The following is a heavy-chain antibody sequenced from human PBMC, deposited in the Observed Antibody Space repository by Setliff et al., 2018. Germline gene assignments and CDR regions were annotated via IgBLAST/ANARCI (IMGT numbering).Heavy chain of an antibody. V-gene: IGHV1-69*05. Sequence: SVKVSCKASGGTFSSYAISWVRQAPGQGLEWMGGIIPIFGTANYAQKFQGRVTITTDESASTAYMELSSLRSEDTAVYYCARKARGGYEGSYYYYYGMDVWGQGTTVTVSS. J-gene: IGHJ6*02. D-gene: IGHD5-12*01. CDR2: IIPIFGTA. CDR3: ARKARGGYEGSYYYYYGMDV. CDR1: GGTFSSYA.